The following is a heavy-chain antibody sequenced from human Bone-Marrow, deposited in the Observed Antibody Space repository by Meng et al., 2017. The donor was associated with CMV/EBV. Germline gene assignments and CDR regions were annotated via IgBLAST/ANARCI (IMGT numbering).Heavy chain of an antibody. V-gene: IGHV3-7*01. CDR1: GFTFSSYW. D-gene: IGHD3-16*01. Sequence: GGSLKISCAASGFTFSSYWMSWVRQAPGKGLEWVANIKQDGSEKYYVDSVKGRFTISRDNAKNSLYLQMNSLRAEDTAVYYCARDRSWGDYGWFDPWGQGTRVTVSS. CDR2: IKQDGSEK. J-gene: IGHJ5*02. CDR3: ARDRSWGDYGWFDP.